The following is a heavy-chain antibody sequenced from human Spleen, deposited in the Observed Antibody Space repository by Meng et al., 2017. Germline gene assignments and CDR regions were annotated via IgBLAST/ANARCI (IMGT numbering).Heavy chain of an antibody. V-gene: IGHV4-34*01. CDR2: TNHSGST. Sequence: QGQLTPWGAGLWHHSETLALTCAVYGGSISGSYWDWPRHPPGKGREWIGETNHSGSTNYNPSLKSRVTISVETSKNQFSLKLSSLTAADTAVYYCARGVAVAGLDYWGQGTLFTVSS. D-gene: IGHD6-19*01. CDR1: GGSISGSY. CDR3: ARGVAVAGLDY. J-gene: IGHJ4*02.